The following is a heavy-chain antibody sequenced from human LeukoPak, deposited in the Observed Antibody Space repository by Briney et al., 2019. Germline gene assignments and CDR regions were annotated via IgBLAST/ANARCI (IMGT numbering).Heavy chain of an antibody. V-gene: IGHV6-1*01. CDR1: GDSVSSNSAA. CDR2: TYYRSKWYN. Sequence: SQTLSLTCAISGDSVSSNSAAWNWIRQSPSRGLEWLGRTYYRSKWYNDYAVSVKSRITINPDTSKNQFSLQLNSVTPEDTAVYYCAREPYKGSSLNGAFDIWGQGTMVTVSS. J-gene: IGHJ3*02. CDR3: AREPYKGSSLNGAFDI. D-gene: IGHD6-13*01.